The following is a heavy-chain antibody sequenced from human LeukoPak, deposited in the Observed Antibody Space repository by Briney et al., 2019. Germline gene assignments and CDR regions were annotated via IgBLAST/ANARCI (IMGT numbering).Heavy chain of an antibody. J-gene: IGHJ4*02. CDR1: GFTFSSYW. D-gene: IGHD1-1*01. Sequence: GGSLRLSCAASGFTFSSYWMSWVRQAPGKGLEWVAVIWYDGSNKYYADSVKGRFTISRDNSKNTLYLQMNSLRAEDTAVYYCARDSLERPIALLVYWGQGTLVTVSS. CDR3: ARDSLERPIALLVY. V-gene: IGHV3-33*08. CDR2: IWYDGSNK.